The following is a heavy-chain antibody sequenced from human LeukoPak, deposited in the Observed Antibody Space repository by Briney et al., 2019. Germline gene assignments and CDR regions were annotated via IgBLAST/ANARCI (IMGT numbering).Heavy chain of an antibody. Sequence: PGGSLRLSCAASGFTFSSYAMSWVRQAPGKGLEWVSAMSGSGGSTYQADSVKGRYTISRDNSKNTLYLQMNSLRAEDTAVYYCAKSKNYYDSSPFDYWGQGTLATVSS. CDR2: MSGSGGST. J-gene: IGHJ4*02. V-gene: IGHV3-23*01. CDR1: GFTFSSYA. CDR3: AKSKNYYDSSPFDY. D-gene: IGHD3-22*01.